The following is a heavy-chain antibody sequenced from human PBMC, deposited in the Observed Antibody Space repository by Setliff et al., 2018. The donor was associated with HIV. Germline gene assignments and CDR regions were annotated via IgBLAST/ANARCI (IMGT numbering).Heavy chain of an antibody. CDR2: IKHGGST. D-gene: IGHD6-19*01. J-gene: IGHJ5*02. Sequence: SSETLSLTCTVSGGSISSSGPGYYWGWVRQPPGKGLEWIGEIKHGGSTNYNPSLKSRVTISVDTSKNQFSLKLSSVTAADTAVYYCARGVAGTWWFDPWGQGTLVTVSS. CDR1: GGSISSSGPGYY. CDR3: ARGVAGTWWFDP. V-gene: IGHV4-61*05.